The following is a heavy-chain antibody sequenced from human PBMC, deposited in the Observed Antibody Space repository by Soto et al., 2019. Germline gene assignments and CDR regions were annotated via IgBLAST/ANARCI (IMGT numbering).Heavy chain of an antibody. Sequence: QLQLQESGPGLVKPSETLSLTCTVSGGSISSSSYYWGWIRQPPGKGLEWIGSIYYSGSTYYNPSLKSRVTISVDTSKNQFSLKLSSVTAADTAVYYCARQMAVVPSVLETAMVDYWGQGTLVTVSS. CDR2: IYYSGST. CDR1: GGSISSSSYY. CDR3: ARQMAVVPSVLETAMVDY. D-gene: IGHD5-18*01. V-gene: IGHV4-39*01. J-gene: IGHJ4*02.